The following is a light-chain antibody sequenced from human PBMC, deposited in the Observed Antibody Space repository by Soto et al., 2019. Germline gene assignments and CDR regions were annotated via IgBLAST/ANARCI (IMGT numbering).Light chain of an antibody. CDR2: DVS. Sequence: QSALTQPASVSGSPGQSIAISCTGSSSDVGAYNRVSWYQQSPDTAPKLIIYDVSDRPSGVPDRFSGSKSGNTASLTISGLQPEDEADYYCNSYTTRTTYVFGTGTKVNVL. CDR1: SSDVGAYNR. J-gene: IGLJ1*01. CDR3: NSYTTRTTYV. V-gene: IGLV2-18*02.